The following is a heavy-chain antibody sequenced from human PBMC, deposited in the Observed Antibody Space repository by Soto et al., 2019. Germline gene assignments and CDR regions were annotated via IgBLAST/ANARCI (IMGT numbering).Heavy chain of an antibody. CDR1: GYTFTSYG. CDR3: TREANYFDE. V-gene: IGHV1-18*01. J-gene: IGHJ4*02. D-gene: IGHD5-12*01. CDR2: ISAYNGNT. Sequence: ASVKVSYKASGYTFTSYGISWLRQAPGQGLECMGWISAYNGNTKNAQTFQGRVTITTATSTSPAYMELMSLRSDDTAVEYCTREANYFDEWGQATLVTVSS.